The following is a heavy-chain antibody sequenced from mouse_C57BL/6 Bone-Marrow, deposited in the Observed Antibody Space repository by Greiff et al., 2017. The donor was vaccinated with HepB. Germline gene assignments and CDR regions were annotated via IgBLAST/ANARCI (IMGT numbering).Heavy chain of an antibody. J-gene: IGHJ2*01. CDR1: GYTFTSYW. D-gene: IGHD1-1*01. CDR3: VSTTVVAEDFDY. CDR2: IYPGSGST. Sequence: QVQLQQPGAELVKPGASVKMSCKASGYTFTSYWITWVKQRPGQGLEWIGDIYPGSGSTNYNEKFKSKATLTVDTSSSTAYMQLSSLTSEDSAVYYCVSTTVVAEDFDYWGQGTTLTVSS. V-gene: IGHV1-55*01.